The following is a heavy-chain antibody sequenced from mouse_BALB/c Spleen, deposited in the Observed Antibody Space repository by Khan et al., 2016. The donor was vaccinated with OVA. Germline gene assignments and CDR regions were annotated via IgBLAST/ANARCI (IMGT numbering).Heavy chain of an antibody. D-gene: IGHD1-2*01. J-gene: IGHJ1*01. Sequence: QVQLKRSGAELVKPGASVKLSCKAPGYTFTSYNINWVRRRPEQGLEWIGWIFPGDDSTKYTEQFKGKATLTSDKSSTTAYMQFSRLPPADYAVLFCAAHYCVDSRYSYFDVWGAGTTVTVSS. CDR3: AAHYCVDSRYSYFDV. CDR1: GYTFTSYN. V-gene: IGHV1S56*01. CDR2: IFPGDDST.